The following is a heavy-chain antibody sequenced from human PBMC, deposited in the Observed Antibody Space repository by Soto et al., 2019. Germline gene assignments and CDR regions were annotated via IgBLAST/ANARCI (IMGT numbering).Heavy chain of an antibody. J-gene: IGHJ1*01. V-gene: IGHV4-59*01. Sequence: QVQLQESGPGLVKPSETLSLTCTVSGGSISSYYWSWIRQPPGKGLEWIGYIYYSGSTNSNPSLKSRVTISVDTAKNQFSLKLSSVTAADTAVYYCARHVYFQHWGQGTLVTVSS. CDR3: ARHVYFQH. CDR2: IYYSGST. CDR1: GGSISSYY.